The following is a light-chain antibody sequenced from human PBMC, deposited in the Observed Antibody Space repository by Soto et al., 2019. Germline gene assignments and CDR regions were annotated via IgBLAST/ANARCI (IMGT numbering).Light chain of an antibody. Sequence: DIQMTQSPSTLSGSVGDRVTIPCRASQSISSWLAWYQQKPGKAPKLLIYAASTLQSGVPSRFSGSGSGTEFTLTISSLQPDDFATYYCQQYNSYSGTFGQGTKV. J-gene: IGKJ1*01. CDR3: QQYNSYSGT. CDR1: QSISSW. V-gene: IGKV1-5*01. CDR2: AAS.